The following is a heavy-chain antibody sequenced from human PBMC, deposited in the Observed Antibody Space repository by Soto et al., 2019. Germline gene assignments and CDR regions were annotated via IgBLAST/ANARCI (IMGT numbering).Heavy chain of an antibody. Sequence: EVQLVESGGGLVQPGGSLRLSCAASGFTFSSYWMHWVRHAPGKGLVWVSRISSGGSSTSYADSVKGRFTISRDNAKNMLYLQMSSLSGEDTSVSYCARAGGRFYDMVTASDDYYGMEVWGQGTTVIVSS. J-gene: IGHJ6*02. CDR1: GFTFSSYW. CDR2: ISSGGSST. CDR3: ARAGGRFYDMVTASDDYYGMEV. V-gene: IGHV3-74*01. D-gene: IGHD3-9*01.